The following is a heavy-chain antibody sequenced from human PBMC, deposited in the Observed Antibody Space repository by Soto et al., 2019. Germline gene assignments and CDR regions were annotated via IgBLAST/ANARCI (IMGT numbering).Heavy chain of an antibody. CDR1: GGSISSSSYY. J-gene: IGHJ4*02. D-gene: IGHD3-22*01. CDR2: IYYSGST. CDR3: ARLSLLGGPYYDSSGSDY. V-gene: IGHV4-39*01. Sequence: SETLSLTCTVSGGSISSSSYYWGWIRQPPGKGLEWIGSIYYSGSTYYNPSLKSRVTISVDTSKNQFSLKLSSVTAADTAVYYCARLSLLGGPYYDSSGSDYWGQGTLVTVSS.